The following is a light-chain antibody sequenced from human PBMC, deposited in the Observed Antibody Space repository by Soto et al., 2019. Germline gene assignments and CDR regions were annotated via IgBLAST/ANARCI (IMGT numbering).Light chain of an antibody. CDR2: KAS. V-gene: IGKV1-5*03. CDR3: QHYDTSPLT. CDR1: QSVSGW. J-gene: IGKJ4*01. Sequence: DIQMTQSPSTLSASVGDRVTITCRASQSVSGWLAWYQQRPGKAPNLLVSKASSLESGVPSRFSGSGSGTEFTLTISSLQPDDFAAYYCQHYDTSPLTVGGGTKVEIK.